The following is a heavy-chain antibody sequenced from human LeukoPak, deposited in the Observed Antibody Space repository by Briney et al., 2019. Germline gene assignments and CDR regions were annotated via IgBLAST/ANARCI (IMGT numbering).Heavy chain of an antibody. J-gene: IGHJ5*02. D-gene: IGHD2-2*01. V-gene: IGHV4-61*02. Sequence: SQTLSLTCTVSGGSISSGGHYWSWIRQPAGKGLEYLGRISSTGSTNYNPSLRSRVTISADTSKNHFSLKLTSVTAADTAVYYCASSTSFPATLFDPWGQGTLVTVSS. CDR2: ISSTGST. CDR1: GGSISSGGHY. CDR3: ASSTSFPATLFDP.